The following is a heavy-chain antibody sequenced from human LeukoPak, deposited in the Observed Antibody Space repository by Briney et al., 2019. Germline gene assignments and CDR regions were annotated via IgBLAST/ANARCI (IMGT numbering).Heavy chain of an antibody. CDR3: AKGEVAVDN. D-gene: IGHD6-19*01. V-gene: IGHV3-23*01. J-gene: IGHJ4*02. Sequence: GGSLRLSCAASGFTFSGYAMSWVRQTPGKGLEWVSAISDTTGNTYYADSVKGRFTVSRDNSNNMLYLQMNSLRAEDTAVYYCAKGEVAVDNWGQGTLVTVSS. CDR2: ISDTTGNT. CDR1: GFTFSGYA.